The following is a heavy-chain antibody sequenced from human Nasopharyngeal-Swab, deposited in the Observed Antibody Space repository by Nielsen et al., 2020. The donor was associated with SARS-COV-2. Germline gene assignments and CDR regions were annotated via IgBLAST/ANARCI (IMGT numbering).Heavy chain of an antibody. CDR3: ARGIVGATDWGGWFDP. V-gene: IGHV4-59*01. Sequence: WIRQRPGQGLEWIGYIYYSGSTNYNPSLKSRVTISVDTSKNQFSLKLSSVTAADTAVYYCARGIVGATDWGGWFDPWGQGTLVTVSS. J-gene: IGHJ5*02. CDR2: IYYSGST. D-gene: IGHD1-26*01.